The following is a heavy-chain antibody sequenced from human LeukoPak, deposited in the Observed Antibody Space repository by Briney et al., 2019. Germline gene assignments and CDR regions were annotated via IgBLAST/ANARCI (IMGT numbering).Heavy chain of an antibody. CDR3: ARRHTYYDFWSGYYTADY. CDR1: GGTFSSYA. CDR2: IIPILGIA. J-gene: IGHJ4*02. V-gene: IGHV1-69*04. Sequence: ASVKVSCKASGGTFSSYAISWVRQAPGQGLEWMGRIIPILGIANYAQKFQGRVTITADKSTSTAYMELSSLRSEDTAVYYCARRHTYYDFWSGYYTADYWGQGTLVTVSS. D-gene: IGHD3-3*01.